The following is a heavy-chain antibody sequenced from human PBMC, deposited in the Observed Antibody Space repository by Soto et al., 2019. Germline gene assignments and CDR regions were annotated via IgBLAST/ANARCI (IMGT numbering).Heavy chain of an antibody. CDR2: ISGSGGNT. CDR1: GFPFSTYA. J-gene: IGHJ4*02. V-gene: IGHV3-23*01. CDR3: AKASVGTTKGKYHFDS. Sequence: EVQLLESGGGLIQPGGSLRLSCAASGFPFSTYAMSWVRQAPGKGLEWVSAISGSGGNTYYADSVKGRFTISRDSSKNTLYLQMNSLRAEDTAIYYCAKASVGTTKGKYHFDSWGQGTLVTASS. D-gene: IGHD4-17*01.